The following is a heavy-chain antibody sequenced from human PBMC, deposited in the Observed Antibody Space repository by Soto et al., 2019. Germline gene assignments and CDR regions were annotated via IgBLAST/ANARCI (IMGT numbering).Heavy chain of an antibody. CDR2: IYYSGST. Sequence: QVQLQESGPGLVKPSQTLSLTCTVSGGSISSGGYYWSWIRQHPGKGLEWIGYIYYSGSTYYNPSLRSRVTISVDTSKNQFSLKLSSVTAADTAVYYCARGVGYCSGGSCYSGLLVAFDIWGQGTMVTVSS. J-gene: IGHJ3*02. CDR3: ARGVGYCSGGSCYSGLLVAFDI. V-gene: IGHV4-31*03. CDR1: GGSISSGGYY. D-gene: IGHD2-15*01.